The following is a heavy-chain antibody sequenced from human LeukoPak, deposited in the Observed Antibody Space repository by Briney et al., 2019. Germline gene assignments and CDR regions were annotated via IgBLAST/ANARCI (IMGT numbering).Heavy chain of an antibody. D-gene: IGHD6-13*01. CDR2: INHSGST. CDR3: ARQKGIAAAGI. CDR1: GGSISSSSYY. Sequence: SETLSLTCTVSGGSISSSSYYWGWIRQPPGKGLEWIGEINHSGSTNYNPSLKSRVTISVDTSKNQFSLKLSSVTAADTAVYYCARQKGIAAAGIWGQGTMVTISS. J-gene: IGHJ3*02. V-gene: IGHV4-39*01.